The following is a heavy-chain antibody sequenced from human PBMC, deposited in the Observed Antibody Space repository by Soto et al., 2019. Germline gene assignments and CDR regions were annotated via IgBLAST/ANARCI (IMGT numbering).Heavy chain of an antibody. D-gene: IGHD2-15*01. J-gene: IGHJ6*02. Sequence: GGSLRLSCAASGFTFSSYSMNWVRQAPGKGLEWVSSISSSSSYIYYADSVKGRFTISRDNAKNSLYLQMNSLRAEDTAVYYCARGILGYCSGGSCYSGYYYYGMDVWGQGTTVTVSS. CDR3: ARGILGYCSGGSCYSGYYYYGMDV. CDR1: GFTFSSYS. V-gene: IGHV3-21*01. CDR2: ISSSSSYI.